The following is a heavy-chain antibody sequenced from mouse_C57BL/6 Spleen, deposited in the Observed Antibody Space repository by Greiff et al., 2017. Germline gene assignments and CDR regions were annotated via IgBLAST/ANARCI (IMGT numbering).Heavy chain of an antibody. CDR2: IDPSDSYT. J-gene: IGHJ2*01. Sequence: VQLQQPGAELVRPGTSVKLSCKASGYTFTSYWMHWVKQRPGQGLEWIGVIDPSDSYTNYNQKFKGKATLTVDTSSSTAYMQLSSLTSEDSAVYYCARKATVVATRAYFDYWGQGTTLTVSS. CDR1: GYTFTSYW. V-gene: IGHV1-59*01. CDR3: ARKATVVATRAYFDY. D-gene: IGHD1-1*01.